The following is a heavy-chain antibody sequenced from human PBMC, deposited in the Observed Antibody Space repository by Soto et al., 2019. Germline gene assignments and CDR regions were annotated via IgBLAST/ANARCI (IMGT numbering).Heavy chain of an antibody. CDR2: IKQDGSEK. CDR1: GFTFSSYW. CDR3: AREGGRDIWYFDY. D-gene: IGHD2-15*01. J-gene: IGHJ4*02. V-gene: IGHV3-7*01. Sequence: LRLSCAASGFTFSSYWMSWVRQAPGKGLEWVANIKQDGSEKYYVDSVKGRFTISRDNAKNSLYLQMNSLRAEDTAVYYCAREGGRDIWYFDYWGQGTLVTVSS.